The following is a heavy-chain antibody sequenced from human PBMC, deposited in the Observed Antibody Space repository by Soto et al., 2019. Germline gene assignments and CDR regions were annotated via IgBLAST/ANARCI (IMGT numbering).Heavy chain of an antibody. CDR3: ARRGLSGGGSTPFPTDV. D-gene: IGHD2-15*01. CDR2: IGGSGGNT. J-gene: IGHJ6*02. CDR1: GFTFSNYA. V-gene: IGHV3-23*01. Sequence: EVQLLESGGGFVQPGGSLRLSCAASGFTFSNYAMRWVRQAPGKGLEWVSSIGGSGGNTYYADSVKGRFTISRDNSKNTLYLQMNSLRADDTAVYYCARRGLSGGGSTPFPTDVWGQGTTVTVSS.